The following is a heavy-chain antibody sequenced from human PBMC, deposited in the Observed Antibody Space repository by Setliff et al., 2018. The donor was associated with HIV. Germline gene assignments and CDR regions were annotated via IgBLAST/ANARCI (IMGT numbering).Heavy chain of an antibody. D-gene: IGHD3-3*01. CDR3: ARVPFTTGFDY. Sequence: PSETLSLTCAVSGYSISSGYYWGWIRQPPGRGLEGIGNIYHSGGTHYNPSLRSRVTISVDTSKNHFSLKLSSVTAADTAVFYCARVPFTTGFDYWGQGILVTVSS. V-gene: IGHV4-38-2*01. J-gene: IGHJ4*02. CDR1: GYSISSGYY. CDR2: IYHSGGT.